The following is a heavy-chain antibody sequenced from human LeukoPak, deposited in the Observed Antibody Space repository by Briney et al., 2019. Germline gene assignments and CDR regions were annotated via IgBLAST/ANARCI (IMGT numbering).Heavy chain of an antibody. CDR2: IYYSGST. V-gene: IGHV4-59*01. CDR1: GGSISSYY. CDR3: AGQLRYFAWPFYYYGMEV. Sequence: PSETLSLTCTVSGGSISSYYWSWIRQPPGKGLEWIGYIYYSGSTNYNPSLKSRVTISVDTSKNQFSLKLSSVTAADTAVYYCAGQLRYFAWPFYYYGMEVWGQGTTVTVSS. J-gene: IGHJ6*02. D-gene: IGHD3-9*01.